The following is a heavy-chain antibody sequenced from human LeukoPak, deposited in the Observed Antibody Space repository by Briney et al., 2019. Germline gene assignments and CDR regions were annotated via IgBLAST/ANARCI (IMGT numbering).Heavy chain of an antibody. D-gene: IGHD6-13*01. CDR1: GGSFSGYY. Sequence: SETLSLTCAVYGGSFSGYYWSWIRQPPGKGLEWIGEINHSGSTNYNPSLKSRVTISVDTSKNQFSLKLSSVTAADTAVYYCARGKRGYSSSWYDYWGQGTLVTVSS. CDR2: INHSGST. J-gene: IGHJ4*02. V-gene: IGHV4-34*01. CDR3: ARGKRGYSSSWYDY.